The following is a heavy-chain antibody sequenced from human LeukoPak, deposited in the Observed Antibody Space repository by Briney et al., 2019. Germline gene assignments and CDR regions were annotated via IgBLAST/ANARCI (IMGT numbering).Heavy chain of an antibody. CDR3: ARAVGATHNWFDP. J-gene: IGHJ5*02. CDR2: IYYSGST. D-gene: IGHD1-26*01. V-gene: IGHV4-59*08. Sequence: SETLSLTCTVSGGSISSYYWSWIRQPPGKGLEWIGYIYYSGSTYYNPSLKSRVTISVDTSKNQFSLKVSSVTAADTAVYYCARAVGATHNWFDPWGQGTLVTVSS. CDR1: GGSISSYY.